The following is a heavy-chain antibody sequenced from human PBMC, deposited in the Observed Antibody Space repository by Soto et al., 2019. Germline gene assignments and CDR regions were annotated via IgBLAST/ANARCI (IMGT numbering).Heavy chain of an antibody. Sequence: QVQLVESGGGVVQPGRSLRLSCAASGFTFSIYGMHWVRQAPGKGLEWVAVIWYDGSNKHYADPVKGRFTISRDNSKNTLSLQMNSLRAEDTAIYYCARDIDWYSNSSGFDNWGQGTLVTVSS. CDR1: GFTFSIYG. J-gene: IGHJ4*02. V-gene: IGHV3-33*01. CDR3: ARDIDWYSNSSGFDN. CDR2: IWYDGSNK. D-gene: IGHD1-26*01.